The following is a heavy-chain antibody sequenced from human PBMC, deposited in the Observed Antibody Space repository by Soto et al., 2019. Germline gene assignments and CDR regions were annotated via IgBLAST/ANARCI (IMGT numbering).Heavy chain of an antibody. Sequence: PGESLKISCKGSVYSFTSYCIGGVRQLPGKGLEWMGRIDPSDSYTNYSPSFQGHVTISADKSISTAYLQWSSLKASDTAMYYCARQGLGVVVPAASDYWYFDLWGRGTLVNVSA. D-gene: IGHD2-2*01. CDR2: IDPSDSYT. V-gene: IGHV5-10-1*01. CDR3: ARQGLGVVVPAASDYWYFDL. J-gene: IGHJ2*01. CDR1: VYSFTSYC.